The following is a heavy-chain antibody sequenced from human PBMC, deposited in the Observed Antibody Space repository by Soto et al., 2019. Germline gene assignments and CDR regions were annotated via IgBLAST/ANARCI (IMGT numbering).Heavy chain of an antibody. CDR1: GGTFSSYA. CDR2: IIPIFGTA. CDR3: ARDRRMGSSGYSIDY. J-gene: IGHJ4*02. V-gene: IGHV1-69*13. Sequence: SVKVSCKASGGTFSSYAISWARQAPGQGLEWMGGIIPIFGTANYAQKFQGRVTITADESTSTAYMELSSLRSEDTAVYYCARDRRMGSSGYSIDYWGQGTLVTVSS. D-gene: IGHD3-22*01.